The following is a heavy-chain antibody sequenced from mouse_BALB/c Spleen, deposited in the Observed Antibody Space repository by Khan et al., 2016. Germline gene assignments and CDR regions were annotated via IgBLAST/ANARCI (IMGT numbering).Heavy chain of an antibody. Sequence: EVELVESGGGLVQPGGSRKLSCAASGFTFSSFGMHWVRLALEKGLVWVAYISSVSSNIFYADTVKGRFTTSRDNPKNPLFLQMTSLRSEDTAMYYGAIRGFYQYVSSLQFYAMDDCGQGTSVTVSS. D-gene: IGHD1-1*01. V-gene: IGHV5-17*02. J-gene: IGHJ4*01. CDR3: AIRGFYQYVSSLQFYAMDD. CDR1: GFTFSSFG. CDR2: ISSVSSNI.